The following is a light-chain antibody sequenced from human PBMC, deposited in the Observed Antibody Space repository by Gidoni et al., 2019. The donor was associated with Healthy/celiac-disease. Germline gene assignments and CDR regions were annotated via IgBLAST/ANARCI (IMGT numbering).Light chain of an antibody. CDR1: QDISNY. V-gene: IGKV1-33*01. CDR3: QQYDNLPGT. J-gene: IGKJ3*01. Sequence: DIQMTQSPSSLSASVGDRVTITCQASQDISNYLNWYQQKPVPSRFSGSGSGTDFTFTISSLQPEDIATYYCQQYDNLPGTFGPGTKVDIK.